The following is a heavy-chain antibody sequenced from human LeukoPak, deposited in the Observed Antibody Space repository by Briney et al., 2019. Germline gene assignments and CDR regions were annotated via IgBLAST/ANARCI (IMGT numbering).Heavy chain of an antibody. V-gene: IGHV1-2*06. CDR2: INPNSGGT. CDR3: ARGAKNCSGGSCYFSRFDP. CDR1: GYTFTGYY. D-gene: IGHD2-15*01. J-gene: IGHJ5*02. Sequence: KVSCXASGYTFTGYYMHWVRQAPGQGLEWMGRINPNSGGTNYAQKFQGRVTMTRDTSISTAYMELSRLRSDDTAVYYCARGAKNCSGGSCYFSRFDPWGQGTLVTVSS.